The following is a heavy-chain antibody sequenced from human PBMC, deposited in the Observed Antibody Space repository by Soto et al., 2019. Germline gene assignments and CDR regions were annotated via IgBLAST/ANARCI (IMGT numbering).Heavy chain of an antibody. CDR3: ARTSGGGNSGY. D-gene: IGHD2-21*02. J-gene: IGHJ4*02. V-gene: IGHV4-31*03. CDR1: GASISSGGYY. Sequence: QVQLQESGPGLVKPSQTLSLTCTVSGASISSGGYYWNWIRQHPGKGLEWIGYIYYSGSTYYNPSLQSRVTISVDTSKIQFSLKLTSMTAADTAVHYCARTSGGGNSGYWGRGTLVTVSS. CDR2: IYYSGST.